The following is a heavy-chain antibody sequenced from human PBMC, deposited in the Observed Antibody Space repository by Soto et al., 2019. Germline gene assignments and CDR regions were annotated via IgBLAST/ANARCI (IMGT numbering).Heavy chain of an antibody. J-gene: IGHJ5*02. Sequence: QLQLHESGPGLVKPSETLSLTCTGSGGSISSSGFSRGWVRQPPGKGLEWIGCAYYSGNTYYNPSLKSRVTISVDTSGTQFSLRLNSVTAADTAVYYCTKVSSGWFDPGGQGTLVTVSS. CDR1: GGSISSSGFS. CDR2: AYYSGNT. CDR3: TKVSSGWFDP. D-gene: IGHD2-8*01. V-gene: IGHV4-39*01.